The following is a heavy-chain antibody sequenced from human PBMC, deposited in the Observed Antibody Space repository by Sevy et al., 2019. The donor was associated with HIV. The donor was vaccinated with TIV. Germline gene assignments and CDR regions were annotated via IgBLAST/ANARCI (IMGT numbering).Heavy chain of an antibody. CDR1: GYTFSNYG. Sequence: ASVKVSCKASGYTFSNYGINWVRQAPGHGLEWMGWISSYNGNTNYAQKFQGRVTMTIDTTTSTGYMELRSLRSDDTAMYYCARDRVPYSSSCDFDSWGQGTLVTVSS. CDR3: ARDRVPYSSSCDFDS. J-gene: IGHJ4*02. D-gene: IGHD6-13*01. V-gene: IGHV1-18*01. CDR2: ISSYNGNT.